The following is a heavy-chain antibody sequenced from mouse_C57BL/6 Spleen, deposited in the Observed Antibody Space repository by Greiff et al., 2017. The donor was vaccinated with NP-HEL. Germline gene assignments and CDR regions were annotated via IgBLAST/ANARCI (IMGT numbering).Heavy chain of an antibody. CDR2: INPNNGGT. J-gene: IGHJ1*03. D-gene: IGHD1-1*01. Sequence: EVQLQQSGPELVKPGASVKISCKASGYTFTDYYMNWVKQSHGKSLEWIGDINPNNGGTSYNQKFKGKATLTVDKSSSTAYMELSSLTSEDSAVYYCAREYYLRYFDVWGTGTTVTVSS. V-gene: IGHV1-26*01. CDR1: GYTFTDYY. CDR3: AREYYLRYFDV.